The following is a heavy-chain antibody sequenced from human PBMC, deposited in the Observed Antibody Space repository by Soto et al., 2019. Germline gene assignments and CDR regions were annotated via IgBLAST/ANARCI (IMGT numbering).Heavy chain of an antibody. D-gene: IGHD2-21*02. V-gene: IGHV6-1*01. Sequence: QVQLQQSGPGLVKPSQTLSLTCAISGDSVSSNSAAWNWIRQSPSRGLEWLGRAYYRSQWYYDSAFFVRGRITVIPDTSKNQFSLHLSSVTPEDTAIYFCAKQKGDSRTYEGMDVRGQGTTGIVSS. CDR3: AKQKGDSRTYEGMDV. CDR2: AYYRSQWYY. J-gene: IGHJ6*02. CDR1: GDSVSSNSAA.